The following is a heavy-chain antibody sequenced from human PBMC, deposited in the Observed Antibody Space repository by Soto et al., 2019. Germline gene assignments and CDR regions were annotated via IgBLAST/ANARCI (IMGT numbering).Heavy chain of an antibody. V-gene: IGHV3-30-3*01. CDR1: GFTLSCYA. Sequence: AGTLRLSCAASGFTLSCYALHWVRQAPGKGLEWVAVISYAGTNKYYADSEKRRSIITSDNSKNTLLLQINSLRAENTAEYYCLSMGATGYHYGLDVWGQGTTVTVSS. CDR3: LSMGATGYHYGLDV. CDR2: ISYAGTNK. J-gene: IGHJ6*02. D-gene: IGHD3-16*01.